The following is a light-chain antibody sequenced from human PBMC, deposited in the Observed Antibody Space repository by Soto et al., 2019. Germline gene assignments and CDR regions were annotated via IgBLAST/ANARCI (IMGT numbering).Light chain of an antibody. J-gene: IGKJ2*01. CDR3: QQSYSSPRT. CDR2: ATS. V-gene: IGKV1-39*01. Sequence: DIRMTQSPSSLSASVGDRVTITCRASQSISSYLNWYQHKPGKAPKLLIYATSNLQGGVPSRFSGSGSGTDFTLTISSLQPEDFASYYCQQSYSSPRTFGQGTKLEI. CDR1: QSISSY.